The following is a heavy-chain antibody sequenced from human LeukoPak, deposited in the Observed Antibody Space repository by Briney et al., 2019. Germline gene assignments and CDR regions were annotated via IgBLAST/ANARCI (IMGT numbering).Heavy chain of an antibody. CDR3: AKDGGRDIWSGYYTGSDY. D-gene: IGHD3-3*01. Sequence: GGSLRLSCAASGFTFNSYGMHWVRQAPRKGLEWVAFIPYDGSNKYYADSVKGRFPISRDNSKTTLYLQMNSLRAEDTAVYYCAKDGGRDIWSGYYTGSDYWGQGTLVTVSS. CDR2: IPYDGSNK. CDR1: GFTFNSYG. V-gene: IGHV3-30*02. J-gene: IGHJ4*02.